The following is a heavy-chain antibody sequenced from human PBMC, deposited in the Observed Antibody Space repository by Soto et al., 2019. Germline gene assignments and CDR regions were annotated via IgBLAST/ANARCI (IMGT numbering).Heavy chain of an antibody. CDR1: GGSISSSY. Sequence: SETLSLTCTVSGGSISSSYWNWIRQAPGKGLEWIGYIYSRGSTNYNPSLKSRVTISVDTSKNHFSLKLSSVTAADTAVYYCARDGRVREYYFDYWGQGTLVTVSS. CDR3: ARDGRVREYYFDY. J-gene: IGHJ4*02. D-gene: IGHD3-10*01. V-gene: IGHV4-59*13. CDR2: IYSRGST.